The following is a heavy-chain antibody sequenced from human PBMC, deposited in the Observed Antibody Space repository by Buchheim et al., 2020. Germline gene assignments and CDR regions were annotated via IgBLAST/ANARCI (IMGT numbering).Heavy chain of an antibody. CDR3: ARVRGGTTVVTREV. J-gene: IGHJ4*02. CDR1: GDSISDYY. CDR2: IYYNGRT. D-gene: IGHD4-23*01. V-gene: IGHV4-59*01. Sequence: QVQLQESGPGLVKPSETLSLTCTVSGDSISDYYWNWIRLPPGKALEWIGNIYYNGRTNYNPSLKSRVTISIDTSKNHFSLNLTSVTAADTALYYCARVRGGTTVVTREVWGQGTL.